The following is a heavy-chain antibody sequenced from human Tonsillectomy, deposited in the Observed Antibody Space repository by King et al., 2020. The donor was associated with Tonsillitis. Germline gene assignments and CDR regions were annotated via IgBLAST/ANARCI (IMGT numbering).Heavy chain of an antibody. Sequence: VQLVESGGGLAQPGGSLRLSCAAAGFTFSDHYMDWVRQAPGKGLEWVARIRYKANSYTTEYAASVKGRFTISRDDSENSLYLQMNSLKIEDTAVYHCAKGYCTGGSCYSGDYWGQGTLVTVSS. J-gene: IGHJ4*02. CDR2: IRYKANSYTT. CDR3: AKGYCTGGSCYSGDY. CDR1: GFTFSDHY. V-gene: IGHV3-72*01. D-gene: IGHD2-15*01.